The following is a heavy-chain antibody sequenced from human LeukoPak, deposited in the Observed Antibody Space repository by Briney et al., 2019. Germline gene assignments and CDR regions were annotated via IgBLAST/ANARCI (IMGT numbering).Heavy chain of an antibody. J-gene: IGHJ5*02. Sequence: GASVKVSCKASGYTFTGYYMHWVRQAPGQGLEWMGWISPNSGGTKYAQRFQDRVTMTRDTSISTAYMEVSRLRYDDTAVYYCARPLRVTMIRGAAFRASSDFDPWGQGTLVTVSS. CDR2: ISPNSGGT. V-gene: IGHV1-2*02. CDR1: GYTFTGYY. D-gene: IGHD3-10*01. CDR3: ARPLRVTMIRGAAFRASSDFDP.